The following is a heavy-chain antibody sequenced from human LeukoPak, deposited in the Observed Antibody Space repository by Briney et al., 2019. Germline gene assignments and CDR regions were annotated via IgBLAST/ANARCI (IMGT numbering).Heavy chain of an antibody. Sequence: PGRSLRLSCAASGFTFSSYAMHWVRQAPGKGLEWVAVISYDGSNKYYADSVKGRFTISRDNSKNTLYLQMNSLRAEDTAVYYCARDGRYCSSTSCSWYYYYYDMDVWGQGTTVTVSS. D-gene: IGHD2-2*01. CDR2: ISYDGSNK. CDR3: ARDGRYCSSTSCSWYYYYYDMDV. J-gene: IGHJ6*02. CDR1: GFTFSSYA. V-gene: IGHV3-30-3*01.